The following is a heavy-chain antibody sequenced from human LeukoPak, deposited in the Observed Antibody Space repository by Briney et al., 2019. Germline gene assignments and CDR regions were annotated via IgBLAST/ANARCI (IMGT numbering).Heavy chain of an antibody. CDR1: GFIFSSYE. CDR2: ISYDGSNK. CDR3: AKDDCSSTSCYDLRFDY. J-gene: IGHJ4*02. V-gene: IGHV3-30*18. Sequence: GGSLRLSCAASGFIFSSYEMNWVRQAPGKGLEWVAVISYDGSNKYYADSVKGRFTISRDNSKNTLYLQMNSLRAEDTAVYYCAKDDCSSTSCYDLRFDYWGQGTLVTVSS. D-gene: IGHD2-2*01.